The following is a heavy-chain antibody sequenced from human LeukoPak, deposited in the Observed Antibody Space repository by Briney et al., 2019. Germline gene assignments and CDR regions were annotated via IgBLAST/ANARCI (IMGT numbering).Heavy chain of an antibody. J-gene: IGHJ4*02. CDR2: IYHSGST. CDR1: GGSISSSNW. CDR3: ARSHYYGWLRNFDY. Sequence: SGTLSLTCAVSGGSISSSNWWSWVRQPPGKALEWIGEIYHSGSTNYNPSLKSRVTISVDKSKNQFSLKLSSVTAADTAVYYCARSHYYGWLRNFDYWGQGTLVTVSS. V-gene: IGHV4-4*02. D-gene: IGHD3-10*01.